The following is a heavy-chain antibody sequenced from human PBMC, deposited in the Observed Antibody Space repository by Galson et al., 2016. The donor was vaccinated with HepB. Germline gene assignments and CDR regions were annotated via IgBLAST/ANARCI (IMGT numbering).Heavy chain of an antibody. CDR1: GFTFSDDS. V-gene: IGHV3-48*02. J-gene: IGHJ6*02. CDR3: ARDGRRGYDMDV. Sequence: SLRLSCPASGFTFSDDSMNWVRQAPGKGLEWVSYIASNRRTIYYADSARGRFTISRDNAKNSLYLQMNSLRDEDTAVYYCARDGRRGYDMDVWGQGTTVTVSS. CDR2: IASNRRTI.